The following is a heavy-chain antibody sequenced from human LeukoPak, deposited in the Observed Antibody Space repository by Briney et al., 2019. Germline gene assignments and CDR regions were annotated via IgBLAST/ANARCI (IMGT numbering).Heavy chain of an antibody. J-gene: IGHJ6*02. D-gene: IGHD5-12*01. CDR2: IIPIFGTA. V-gene: IGHV1-69*05. Sequence: GASVKVSCKASGGTFSSYAISWVRQAPGQGLEWMGGIIPIFGTANYAQKFQGRVTITTDESTSTAYMELSSLRSEDTAVYYCARDDIVATIDNRQPGYYYGMDVWGQGTTVTVSS. CDR1: GGTFSSYA. CDR3: ARDDIVATIDNRQPGYYYGMDV.